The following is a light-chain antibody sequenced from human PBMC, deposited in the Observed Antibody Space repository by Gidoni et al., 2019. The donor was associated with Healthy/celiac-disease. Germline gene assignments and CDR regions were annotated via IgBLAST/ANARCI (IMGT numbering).Light chain of an antibody. J-gene: IGLJ2*01. CDR1: ISDVGSYNL. Sequence: QSALTQPASVSGSPGQSITLSCTGTISDVGSYNLVSWYHQHTGTGPKLLIYEGSKRPSGVSNRFSGSKSGKTASLTISGLQAEDEADYYCCSYAGSSTFVHVVFGGGTKLTVL. V-gene: IGLV2-23*03. CDR2: EGS. CDR3: CSYAGSSTFVHVV.